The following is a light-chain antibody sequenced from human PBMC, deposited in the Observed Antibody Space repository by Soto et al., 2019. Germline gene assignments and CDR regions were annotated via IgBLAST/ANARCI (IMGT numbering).Light chain of an antibody. J-gene: IGLJ2*01. Sequence: QSVLTQPPSASGTPGQSVTISCSGSSSNIGDNTVNWCQQLPGTAPKLLIYSNDQRSSGVPDRFSGSKSGTSASLAISGLQSEDEADYYCAVWDDSLDGVVFGGGTQLTVL. CDR2: SND. V-gene: IGLV1-44*01. CDR1: SSNIGDNT. CDR3: AVWDDSLDGVV.